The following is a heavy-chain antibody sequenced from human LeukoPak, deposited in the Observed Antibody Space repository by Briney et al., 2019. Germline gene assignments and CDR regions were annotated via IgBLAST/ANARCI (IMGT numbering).Heavy chain of an antibody. CDR3: ARGSNWNYLPFDY. CDR2: INHSGST. V-gene: IGHV4-34*01. CDR1: GGSFSGYY. Sequence: PSETLSLTCAVYGGSFSGYYWSWIRQPPGKGLEWIGEINHSGSTNYNPSLKSRVTISVDTSKNQFPLKLSSVTAADTAVYYCARGSNWNYLPFDYWGQGTLVTVSS. J-gene: IGHJ4*02. D-gene: IGHD1-7*01.